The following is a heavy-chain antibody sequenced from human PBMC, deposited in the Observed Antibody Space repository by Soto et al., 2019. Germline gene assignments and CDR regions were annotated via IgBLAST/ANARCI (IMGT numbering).Heavy chain of an antibody. Sequence: QVQLQESGPGLVKPSQTLSLTCTVSGGSISSGDYYWSWIRQPPGKGLEWNGYIYYSGSTYYNPSLKSRVTISVDTSKNQFSLKLSSVTAADTAVYYCASRDSSGYYGYWYFDLWGRGTLVTVSS. V-gene: IGHV4-30-4*01. CDR2: IYYSGST. J-gene: IGHJ2*01. D-gene: IGHD3-22*01. CDR1: GGSISSGDYY. CDR3: ASRDSSGYYGYWYFDL.